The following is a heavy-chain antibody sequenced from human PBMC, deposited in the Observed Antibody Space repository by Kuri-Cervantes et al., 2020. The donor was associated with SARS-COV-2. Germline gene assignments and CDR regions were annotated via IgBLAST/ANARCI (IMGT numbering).Heavy chain of an antibody. CDR1: GFFLSAYN. CDR3: AGETPRTGAYHDH. V-gene: IGHV3-48*01. Sequence: GGSLRLSCAASGFFLSAYNMNWVRQAPGRGLEWVSYISASSGRIYYADSVKGRFTISRDNARNSLYLQMNSLRAEDTAVYYCAGETPRTGAYHDHWGQGTLVTVSS. CDR2: ISASSGRI. J-gene: IGHJ4*02. D-gene: IGHD1-1*01.